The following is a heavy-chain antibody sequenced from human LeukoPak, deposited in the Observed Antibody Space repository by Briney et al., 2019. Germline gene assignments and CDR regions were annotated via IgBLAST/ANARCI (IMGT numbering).Heavy chain of an antibody. J-gene: IGHJ4*02. D-gene: IGHD2-2*02. CDR3: TSSDYTSSDY. CDR1: GYTFTDYY. V-gene: IGHV1-2*02. CDR2: IDPRSGGT. Sequence: VASMKVSCKASGYTFTDYYMHWVRQAPGQGLEWMGWIDPRSGGTNFARKFQGRVTMTRDTSISTAYMELSRLTSDDTAVYYCTSSDYTSSDYWGQGILVTVSS.